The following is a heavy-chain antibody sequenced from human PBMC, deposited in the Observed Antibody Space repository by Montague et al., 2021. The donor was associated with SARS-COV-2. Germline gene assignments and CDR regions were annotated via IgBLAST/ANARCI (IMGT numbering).Heavy chain of an antibody. D-gene: IGHD3-10*01. CDR2: IYYSGST. CDR1: GGSISSSSYY. Sequence: SETLSLTCTVSGGSISSSSYYWGWIRQPPGKGLEWIGSIYYSGSTYYNPSLKSRVTISVDKSKNQFSLKLSSVTAADTAVYYCARDLRRGFDPWGQGTLVTVSS. CDR3: ARDLRRGFDP. V-gene: IGHV4-39*07. J-gene: IGHJ5*02.